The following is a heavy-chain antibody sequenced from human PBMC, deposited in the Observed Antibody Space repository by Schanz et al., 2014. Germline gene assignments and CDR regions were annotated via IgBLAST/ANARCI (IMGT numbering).Heavy chain of an antibody. CDR1: GFTVSNSY. V-gene: IGHV3-53*01. CDR2: IYSSGST. J-gene: IGHJ3*02. Sequence: DVQLVDSGGGLVQPGGSLRLSCAASGFTVSNSYIHWVRQAPGKGLEWVSTIYSSGSTYYADSVRGRFTISRDNSKNALYLQMDSLRAEDTAVYYCAGAVATIRADSFDIWGQGTIVAVSS. D-gene: IGHD5-12*01. CDR3: AGAVATIRADSFDI.